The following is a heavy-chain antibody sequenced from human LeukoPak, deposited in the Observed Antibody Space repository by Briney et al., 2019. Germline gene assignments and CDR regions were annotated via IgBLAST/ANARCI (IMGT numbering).Heavy chain of an antibody. Sequence: ASVMVSCKVSGYTLTVLSMHWVRQAPGKGLKWMGGFDPEDGETIYAQNFQGRVSMTEGTSTDASYMELGSLRSEDTAVYYCATHIAVALHHAFDIWGHGTMCTVSS. CDR1: GYTLTVLS. CDR3: ATHIAVALHHAFDI. CDR2: FDPEDGET. V-gene: IGHV1-24*01. J-gene: IGHJ3*02. D-gene: IGHD6-19*01.